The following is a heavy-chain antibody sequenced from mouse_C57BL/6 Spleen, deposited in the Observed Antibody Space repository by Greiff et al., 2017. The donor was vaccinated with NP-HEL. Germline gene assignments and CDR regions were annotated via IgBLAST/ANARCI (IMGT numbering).Heavy chain of an antibody. V-gene: IGHV7-3*01. Sequence: EVKLVESGGGLVQPGGSLSLSCAASGFTFTDYYMSWVSQPPGKALEWLGFIRNKANGYTTEYSASVKGRFTISRNNSKSILYLQMNALRAEDSATYYCARYRGYSIYFDYWGQGTTLTVSS. J-gene: IGHJ2*01. CDR2: IRNKANGYTT. CDR1: GFTFTDYY. D-gene: IGHD2-5*01. CDR3: ARYRGYSIYFDY.